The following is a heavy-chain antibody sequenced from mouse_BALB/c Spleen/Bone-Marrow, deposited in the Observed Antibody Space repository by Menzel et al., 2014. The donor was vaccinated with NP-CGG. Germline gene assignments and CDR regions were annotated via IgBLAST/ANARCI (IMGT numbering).Heavy chain of an antibody. J-gene: IGHJ3*01. CDR3: TIYAFAY. D-gene: IGHD2-12*01. V-gene: IGHV1S22*01. CDR1: GYTFTSYW. Sequence: GSELVRPGASVKLSCKASGYTFTSYWVHWVKQRPGQGLEWIGNIYPGSGSPNYDERFKSKATLTVDTSSSTAYMQLSSLTSEDSAVYYCTIYAFAYWGQGTLVTVSA. CDR2: IYPGSGSP.